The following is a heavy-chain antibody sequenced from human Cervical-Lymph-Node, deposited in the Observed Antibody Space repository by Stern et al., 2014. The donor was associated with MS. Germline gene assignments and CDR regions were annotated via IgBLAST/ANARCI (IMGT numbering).Heavy chain of an antibody. CDR2: ISYDGSNE. CDR1: GFTFSSYG. D-gene: IGHD2/OR15-2a*01. V-gene: IGHV3-30*03. CDR3: ARPRRPYFFRGNHHYYGMDV. J-gene: IGHJ6*02. Sequence: VQLVESGVGVVQPGRSLRLSCAASGFTFSSYGMHWVRQAPGKGLEWVTLISYDGSNEYYADSVKGRFTISRDNSKNTVYLQMNSLRPEDTAVYYCARPRRPYFFRGNHHYYGMDVWGQGTRVSVSS.